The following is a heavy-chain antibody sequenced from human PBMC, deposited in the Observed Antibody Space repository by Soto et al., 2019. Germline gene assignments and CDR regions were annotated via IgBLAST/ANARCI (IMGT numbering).Heavy chain of an antibody. J-gene: IGHJ4*02. V-gene: IGHV4-4*07. D-gene: IGHD2-8*02. Sequence: QVQLQESGPGLMKPSETLSLTCTVSGASITGSYYWSWIRQPAGKGLEWLGRSSLSGTTNDNPSLRSAITMSTDVSNTPCFRRRTSVTAADAALCYSARRITPPGAPAWYYFDSWGEGTLVNVSS. CDR3: ARRITPPGAPAWYYFDS. CDR2: SSLSGTT. CDR1: GASITGSYY.